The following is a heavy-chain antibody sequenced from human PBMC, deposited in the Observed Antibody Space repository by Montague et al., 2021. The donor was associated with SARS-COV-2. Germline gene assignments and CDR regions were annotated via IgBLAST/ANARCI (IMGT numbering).Heavy chain of an antibody. CDR3: ARDRGDYEPIFFDF. CDR2: ISSSGSTI. V-gene: IGHV3-48*03. J-gene: IGHJ4*02. Sequence: SLRLSCAASGFTFSSYEMNWVRQAPGKGLEWVSYISSSGSTIYYADSVKGRFTISRDNAKNSLYLQMNSLRAEDTAVYYCARDRGDYEPIFFDFWGQGALVTVSS. D-gene: IGHD4-17*01. CDR1: GFTFSSYE.